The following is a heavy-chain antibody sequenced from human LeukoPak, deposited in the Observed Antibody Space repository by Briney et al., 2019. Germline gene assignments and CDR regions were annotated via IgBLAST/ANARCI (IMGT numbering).Heavy chain of an antibody. Sequence: SETLSLTCTVSGDSVSSYYWSWIRQHPGKGLEWIGYIYYSGSTYYNPSLKSRVTISADTSKNQFSLNLSSVTAADTAVYYCARESSSWYYFGYWGQGTLVTVSS. J-gene: IGHJ4*02. D-gene: IGHD6-13*01. CDR2: IYYSGST. V-gene: IGHV4-59*06. CDR3: ARESSSWYYFGY. CDR1: GDSVSSYY.